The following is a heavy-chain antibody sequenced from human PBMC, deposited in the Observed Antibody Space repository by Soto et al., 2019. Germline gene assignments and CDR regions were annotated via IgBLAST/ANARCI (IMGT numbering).Heavy chain of an antibody. CDR3: ARDFGDLLGSDRWYYYGMDV. CDR1: GGSISSGGYY. V-gene: IGHV4-31*03. Sequence: TSETLSLTCTVSGGSISSGGYYWSWIRQHPGKGLEWIGDIYYSGSTYYNPSLKSRVTISVDTSKNQFSLKLSSVTAADTAVYYCARDFGDLLGSDRWYYYGMDVWGQGTTVTVSS. D-gene: IGHD3-16*01. J-gene: IGHJ6*02. CDR2: IYYSGST.